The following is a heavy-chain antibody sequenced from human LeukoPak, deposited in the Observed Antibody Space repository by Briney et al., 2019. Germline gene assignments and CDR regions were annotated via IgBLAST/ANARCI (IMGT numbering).Heavy chain of an antibody. D-gene: IGHD3-16*02. J-gene: IGHJ4*02. Sequence: GASVKVSCKASGYTFTSYGISWVRQAPGQGLEWMGWISAYNGNTNYAQKLQGRVTMTTDTSTSTAYMELRSLRSDDTAVYYCARGVMITFGGVIVPTPFDYWGQGTLVTVSS. CDR2: ISAYNGNT. CDR1: GYTFTSYG. V-gene: IGHV1-18*01. CDR3: ARGVMITFGGVIVPTPFDY.